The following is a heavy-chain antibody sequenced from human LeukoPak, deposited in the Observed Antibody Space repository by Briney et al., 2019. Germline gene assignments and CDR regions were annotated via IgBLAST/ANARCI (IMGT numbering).Heavy chain of an antibody. D-gene: IGHD3-10*01. Sequence: GASAKVSCKASGYTFTGYYMHWVRQAPGQGLEWMGWINPNSGGTNYAQKFQGRVTMTRDTSISTAYMELSRLRSDDTAVYYCAREYYYGSGSYYAPDYYYYYGMHVWGQGTTVTVSS. CDR1: GYTFTGYY. V-gene: IGHV1-2*02. CDR3: AREYYYGSGSYYAPDYYYYYGMHV. CDR2: INPNSGGT. J-gene: IGHJ6*02.